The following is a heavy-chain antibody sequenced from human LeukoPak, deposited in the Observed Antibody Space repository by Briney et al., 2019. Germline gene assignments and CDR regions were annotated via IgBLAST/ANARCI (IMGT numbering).Heavy chain of an antibody. D-gene: IGHD5-12*01. V-gene: IGHV1-2*02. J-gene: IGHJ4*02. Sequence: ASVKVSCKASGYTFTGYYMHWVRQAPGQGLEWMGWINPNSGGTNYAQKFQGRVTMTRDMSISTAYMELSRLRSDDTAVYYCARDPSNSGYDYLYYFDYWGQGTLITVSS. CDR1: GYTFTGYY. CDR2: INPNSGGT. CDR3: ARDPSNSGYDYLYYFDY.